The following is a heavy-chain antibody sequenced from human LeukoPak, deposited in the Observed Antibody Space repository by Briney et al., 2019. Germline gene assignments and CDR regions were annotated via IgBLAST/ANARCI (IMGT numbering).Heavy chain of an antibody. J-gene: IGHJ6*03. CDR3: ARSPYDFNYYYYYMDV. V-gene: IGHV4-39*01. CDR1: GGSISSSSYY. D-gene: IGHD3-3*01. Sequence: SETLSLTCTVSGGSISSSSYYWGWIRQPPGKGLEWIGSIYYSGSTYYNPSLKSRVTISVDTSKNQFSLKLSSVTAADTAVYYCARSPYDFNYYYYYMDVWGKGTTVTVSS. CDR2: IYYSGST.